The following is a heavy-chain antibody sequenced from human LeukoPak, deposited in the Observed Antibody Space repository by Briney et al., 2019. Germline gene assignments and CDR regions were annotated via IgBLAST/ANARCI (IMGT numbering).Heavy chain of an antibody. CDR1: GLTFSSYA. Sequence: PGGSLRLSCSASGLTFSSYAMHWVRQAPGKGLEYVSAISSNGGSTYYADSVKGRFTISRDNSKDTLYLQMSSLRAEDTAVYYCVKPRGAAASFDYWGQGTLVTVSS. V-gene: IGHV3-64D*09. J-gene: IGHJ4*02. D-gene: IGHD6-13*01. CDR3: VKPRGAAASFDY. CDR2: ISSNGGST.